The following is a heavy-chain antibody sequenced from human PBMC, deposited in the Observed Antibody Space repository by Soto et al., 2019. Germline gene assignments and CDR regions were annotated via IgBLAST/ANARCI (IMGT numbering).Heavy chain of an antibody. CDR3: AGVNPMASRYYYYGMDV. CDR1: GYTFTSYD. V-gene: IGHV1-8*01. D-gene: IGHD2-8*01. CDR2: MNPNSGNT. J-gene: IGHJ6*02. Sequence: QVQLVQSGAEVKKPVASVKVSCKASGYTFTSYDINWVRQATGQGLEWMGWMNPNSGNTGYAQKFQGRVNMTRNTSISAAYMELSSLRSEDTAVYYCAGVNPMASRYYYYGMDVWGQGTTVTVSS.